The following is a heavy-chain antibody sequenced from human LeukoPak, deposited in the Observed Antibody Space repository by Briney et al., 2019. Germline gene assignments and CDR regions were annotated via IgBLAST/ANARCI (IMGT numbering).Heavy chain of an antibody. J-gene: IGHJ3*02. D-gene: IGHD3-22*01. CDR3: ARGGRYYFDHDQALYI. CDR2: IYPGDSGA. Sequence: GESLKISCKGSGYTFTYYYIDWVRQMPGKGLEWMGIIYPGDSGARYSPSFQGQVTISVDKSITATYLQWSSVKASDTAMYYCARGGRYYFDHDQALYIWGLGRMVTVSP. V-gene: IGHV5-51*01. CDR1: GYTFTYYY.